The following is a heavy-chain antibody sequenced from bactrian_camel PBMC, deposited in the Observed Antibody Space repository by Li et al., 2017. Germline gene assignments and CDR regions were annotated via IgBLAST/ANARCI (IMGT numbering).Heavy chain of an antibody. V-gene: IGHV3S53*01. Sequence: HVQLVESGGGSVQAGGSLSLSCTATRWGFGLDASDIGWYRQAPGNECELVSSISSGGETKYPDSVEGRFTITKDNSKNTAYLQMNSLKPEDTAVYYCVIGASQASFSWYARGRCASLRLTVDGWGQGTQVTVS. D-gene: IGHD3*01. CDR1: RWGFGLDASD. CDR3: VIGASQASFSWYARGRCASLRLTVDG. J-gene: IGHJ4*01. CDR2: ISSGGET.